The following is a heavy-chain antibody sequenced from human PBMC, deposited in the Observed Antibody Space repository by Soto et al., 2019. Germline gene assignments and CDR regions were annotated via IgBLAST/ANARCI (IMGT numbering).Heavy chain of an antibody. V-gene: IGHV3-7*01. Sequence: EVQVVESGGDLVQPGGSLRLSCAASGFSFRTYWMSWVRQAPGKGLEWVANIKYDGSEEYYVDSAKGRFTISRDNAKNSLYLKMNSLRAEDTAVYYCARDRWAYGMDVWGQGTTVTVSS. D-gene: IGHD1-26*01. J-gene: IGHJ6*02. CDR2: IKYDGSEE. CDR3: ARDRWAYGMDV. CDR1: GFSFRTYW.